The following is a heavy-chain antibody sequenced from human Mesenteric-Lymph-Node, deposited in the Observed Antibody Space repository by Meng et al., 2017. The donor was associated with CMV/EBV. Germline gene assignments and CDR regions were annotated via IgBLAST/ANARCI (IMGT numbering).Heavy chain of an antibody. CDR1: GFTFSSYS. CDR2: IKSRNDGGTA. D-gene: IGHD1-1*01. J-gene: IGHJ4*02. V-gene: IGHV3-15*01. CDR3: TTGFGTAEAF. Sequence: GESLKISCAASGFTFSSYSMNWVRQAPGKGLDWVGRIKSRNDGGTADHGTPVKGRFTISRDDSKDTLYLQMNSLKVEDTAIYYCTTGFGTAEAFWGQGTLVTVSS.